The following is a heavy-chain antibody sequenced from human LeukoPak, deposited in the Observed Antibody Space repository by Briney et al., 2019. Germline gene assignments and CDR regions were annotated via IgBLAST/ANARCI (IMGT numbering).Heavy chain of an antibody. CDR2: IIPIFGTA. CDR3: ARGPRYDFWSGYLDCWFDP. Sequence: SVKVSCKASGGTFSSYAISWVRQAPGQGLEWMGGIIPIFGTANYAQKFQGRVTMTRNTSISTAYMELSSLRSEDTAVYYCARGPRYDFWSGYLDCWFDPWGQGTLVTVSS. J-gene: IGHJ5*02. D-gene: IGHD3-3*01. CDR1: GGTFSSYA. V-gene: IGHV1-69*05.